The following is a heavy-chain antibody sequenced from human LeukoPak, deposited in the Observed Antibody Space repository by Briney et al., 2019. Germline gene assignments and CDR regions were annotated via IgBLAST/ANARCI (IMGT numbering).Heavy chain of an antibody. Sequence: SETLSLTCTVSGGSITFSYFWGWGRQPPGKGLEWIGSIYYDGSTYYNPSLKSRVTISVDTSKNQFSLKLSSVTAADTAVYYCARPRTTVTTYDAFDMWGQGTMVTVSS. CDR1: GGSITFSYF. CDR2: IYYDGST. J-gene: IGHJ3*02. D-gene: IGHD4-11*01. CDR3: ARPRTTVTTYDAFDM. V-gene: IGHV4-39*01.